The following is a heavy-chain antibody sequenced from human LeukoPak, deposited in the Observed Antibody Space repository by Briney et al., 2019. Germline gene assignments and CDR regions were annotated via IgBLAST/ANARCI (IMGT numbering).Heavy chain of an antibody. CDR1: AFTFSSYS. J-gene: IGHJ4*02. Sequence: GGSLRLSCAASAFTFSSYSMNWVRQAPWRGLEGVAVISYDGSNEYYADSVKGRFTISRDNSKNTMDLQMNSLRAEDTAVYYCAKEGYYGSGSFPDYWGQGTLVTVSS. V-gene: IGHV3-30*18. CDR2: ISYDGSNE. D-gene: IGHD3-10*01. CDR3: AKEGYYGSGSFPDY.